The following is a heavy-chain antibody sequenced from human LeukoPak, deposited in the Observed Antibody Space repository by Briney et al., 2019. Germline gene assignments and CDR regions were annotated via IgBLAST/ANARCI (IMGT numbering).Heavy chain of an antibody. Sequence: ASVKVSCKASGYSFTTYDINWVRQAPGQGLEWMGWMNPNSGKTNFAQKFQGRVTMTRTTSISTAYMEVSSLRSEDTAVYYCVRGLSPSDYWGQGTLVTVSS. CDR1: GYSFTTYD. CDR3: VRGLSPSDY. J-gene: IGHJ4*02. CDR2: MNPNSGKT. V-gene: IGHV1-8*01.